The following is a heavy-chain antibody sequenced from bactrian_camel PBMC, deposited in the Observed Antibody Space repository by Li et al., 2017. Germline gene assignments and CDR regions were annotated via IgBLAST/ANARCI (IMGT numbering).Heavy chain of an antibody. J-gene: IGHJ4*01. CDR1: GFTFSSYS. CDR2: IDSGGGST. CDR3: AQETYGTPAY. D-gene: IGHD2*01. V-gene: IGHV3S40*01. Sequence: VQLVESGGGLVQPGGSLRLSCAASGFTFSSYSMSWVRQAPGKGLVWVSSIDSGGGSTYYADSVRGRFTISRDNAENTVYLQLNSLKTEDGAMYYCAQETYGTPAYWGQGTQVTVS.